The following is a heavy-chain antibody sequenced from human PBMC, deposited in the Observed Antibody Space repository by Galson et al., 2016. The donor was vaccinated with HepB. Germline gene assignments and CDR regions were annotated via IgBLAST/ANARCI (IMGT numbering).Heavy chain of an antibody. Sequence: SLRLSCAASGFSLSDYYMSWIRQAPGKGLEWVSYIGSIGSTITIHYADSVKGRFTISRDNAKNSLYLQMNSLRDEDTAVYYCARHFGGFTMDDNWGQGTLVTVSS. D-gene: IGHD3-16*01. J-gene: IGHJ4*02. V-gene: IGHV3-11*01. CDR3: ARHFGGFTMDDN. CDR2: IGSIGSTI. CDR1: GFSLSDYY.